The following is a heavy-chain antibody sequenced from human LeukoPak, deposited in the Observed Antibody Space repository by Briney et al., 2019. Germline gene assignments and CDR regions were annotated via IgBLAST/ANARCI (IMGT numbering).Heavy chain of an antibody. CDR3: ARGLDNWFDP. CDR1: GFTLSSYE. CDR2: DYSGGST. J-gene: IGHJ5*02. V-gene: IGHV3-53*01. D-gene: IGHD3-16*01. Sequence: GGSLRLSCIASGFTLSSYEMSWIRQAPGKGLEWVSSVDYSGGSTYYADSVKGRFTISRDNSKNTLYPQMNSLRAEDTAVYYCARGLDNWFDPWGQGTLVTVSS.